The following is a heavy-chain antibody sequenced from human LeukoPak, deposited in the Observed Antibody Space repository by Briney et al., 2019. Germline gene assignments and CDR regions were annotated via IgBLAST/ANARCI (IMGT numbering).Heavy chain of an antibody. CDR3: ARGAQTYYDKAPVDY. V-gene: IGHV4-34*01. CDR2: INHSGST. D-gene: IGHD3-22*01. CDR1: GGSFSGYY. Sequence: SETLSLTCAVYGGSFSGYYWSWIRQPPGKGLEWIGEINHSGSTNYNPSLKSRVPISVDTSKSQFSLKLNSMNAADTAVYYCARGAQTYYDKAPVDYWGQGTLVTVSS. J-gene: IGHJ4*02.